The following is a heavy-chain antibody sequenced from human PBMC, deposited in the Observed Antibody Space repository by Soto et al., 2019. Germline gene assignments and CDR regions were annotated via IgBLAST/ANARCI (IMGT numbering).Heavy chain of an antibody. V-gene: IGHV2-5*02. CDR2: INWDADK. CDR1: GFSLSTSGVG. Sequence: QITLKASGPTPVKPTQTLTLTCTFSGFSLSTSGVGVGWIRQPPGNALEWLALINWDADKRYSPSLKSRLTITKDTAKKQVFLTMTNRDPGDTATYACARRCSGWGYWGQGTPVTVSS. CDR3: ARRCSGWGY. D-gene: IGHD6-19*01. J-gene: IGHJ4*02.